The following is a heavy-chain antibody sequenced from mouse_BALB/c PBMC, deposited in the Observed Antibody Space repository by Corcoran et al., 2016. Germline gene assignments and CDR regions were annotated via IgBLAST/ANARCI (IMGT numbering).Heavy chain of an antibody. D-gene: IGHD1-1*01. CDR3: ARNYGSSRAWFAY. Sequence: EVLLQQSGPELVKPGASVKIPCKASGYTFTDYNMDWVKQSHGKSLEWIGDINPNNGGTIYNQKFKGKATFTVDKSSSTAYMELRSLTSEDTAVYYCARNYGSSRAWFAYWGQGTLVTVSA. CDR2: INPNNGGT. CDR1: GYTFTDYN. J-gene: IGHJ3*01. V-gene: IGHV1-18*01.